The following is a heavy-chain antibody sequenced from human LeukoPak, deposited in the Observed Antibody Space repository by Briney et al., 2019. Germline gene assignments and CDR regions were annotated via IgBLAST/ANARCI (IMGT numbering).Heavy chain of an antibody. CDR3: ARRTTYFGWRPSESPSCFDY. J-gene: IGHJ4*02. Sequence: SETLSLTCTVSYDSISSTNYYWGWIRQPPGKGLEWIGSIYHSGSTYYKSSLKSRVTISVDTSKNQLSLKLSSVTAADTAVYYCARRTTYFGWRPSESPSCFDYWGQGTLVTVSS. CDR2: IYHSGST. V-gene: IGHV4-39*07. CDR1: YDSISSTNYY. D-gene: IGHD3-9*01.